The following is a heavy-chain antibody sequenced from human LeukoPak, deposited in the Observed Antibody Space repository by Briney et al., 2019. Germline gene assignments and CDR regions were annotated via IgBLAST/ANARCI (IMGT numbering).Heavy chain of an antibody. Sequence: GGSLRLSCAASGFIFSSYGLHWVRQAPGKGLEWVAFIRHDGSNKYFVDSVKGRFTISRDNSKNTAYLQMNSLRIDDTAMYYCARDHHGTGSYFEYWGQGILVTVSS. CDR2: IRHDGSNK. J-gene: IGHJ4*02. CDR3: ARDHHGTGSYFEY. CDR1: GFIFSSYG. V-gene: IGHV3-30*02. D-gene: IGHD3-10*01.